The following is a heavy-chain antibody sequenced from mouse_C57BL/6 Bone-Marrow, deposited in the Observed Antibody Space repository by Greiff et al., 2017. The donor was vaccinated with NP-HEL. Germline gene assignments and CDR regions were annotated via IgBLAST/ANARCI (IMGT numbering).Heavy chain of an antibody. J-gene: IGHJ4*01. Sequence: DVMLVESGEGLVKPGGSLKLSCAASGFTFSSYAMSWVRQTPEKRLEWVAYISSGGDYIYYADTVKGRFTISRDNARNTLYLQMSSLKSEDTAMYYCTRGRAYGNYVGNYAMDYWGQGTSVTVSS. CDR3: TRGRAYGNYVGNYAMDY. V-gene: IGHV5-9-1*02. D-gene: IGHD2-1*01. CDR1: GFTFSSYA. CDR2: ISSGGDYI.